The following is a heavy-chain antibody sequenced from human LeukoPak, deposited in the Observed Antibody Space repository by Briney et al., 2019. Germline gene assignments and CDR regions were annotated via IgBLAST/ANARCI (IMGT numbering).Heavy chain of an antibody. CDR2: IIPIFGTA. CDR3: ATRWELPPFDY. J-gene: IGHJ4*02. D-gene: IGHD2-15*01. Sequence: ASVKVSCKASGYTFTSYDINWVRQAPGQGLEWMGGIIPIFGTANYAQKFQGRVTITADESTSTAYMELSSLRSEDTAVYYCATRWELPPFDYWGQGTLVTVSS. CDR1: GYTFTSYD. V-gene: IGHV1-69*13.